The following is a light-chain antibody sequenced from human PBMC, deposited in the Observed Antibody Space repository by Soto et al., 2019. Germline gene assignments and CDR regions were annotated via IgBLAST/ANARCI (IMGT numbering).Light chain of an antibody. CDR2: EVS. Sequence: QSALTQPASVSGSPGQSITISCTGTSSDVGSYNFVSWYQQHPGKAPKLMIYEVSKRPSGVSNRFSGSKSGNTASLTSSGLQAEDEADYYRCSYAGSSTRVFGGGTKLTVL. V-gene: IGLV2-23*02. CDR1: SSDVGSYNF. CDR3: CSYAGSSTRV. J-gene: IGLJ3*02.